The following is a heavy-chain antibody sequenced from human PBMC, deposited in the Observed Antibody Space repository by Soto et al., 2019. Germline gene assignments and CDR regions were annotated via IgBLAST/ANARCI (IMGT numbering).Heavy chain of an antibody. V-gene: IGHV3-48*02. D-gene: IGHD3-16*02. Sequence: GGSFRLCYAASGFTFRSYSMNWVRQAPGKGLEWVSYISSSSSTIYYADSVKGRFTISRDNAKNSLYLQMNSLRDEDTAVYYCARDLRASFSTCYYYGTVVWCQGTTVTVSS. CDR3: ARDLRASFSTCYYYGTVV. CDR1: GFTFRSYS. CDR2: ISSSSSTI. J-gene: IGHJ6*02.